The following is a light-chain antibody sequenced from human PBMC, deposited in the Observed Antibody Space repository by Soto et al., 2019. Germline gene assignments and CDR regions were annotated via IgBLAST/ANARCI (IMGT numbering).Light chain of an antibody. CDR2: GAT. Sequence: DIQMTQSPSSVSASVGDRVTITCRASQAIGSWFAWYQQKPGQAHKLLNYGATGVRSGVPSRFSGSGSGTDFTLTISSLQPEDSATYYCQQANSFPPPFGGGTKVEIK. CDR3: QQANSFPPP. J-gene: IGKJ4*01. V-gene: IGKV1D-12*01. CDR1: QAIGSW.